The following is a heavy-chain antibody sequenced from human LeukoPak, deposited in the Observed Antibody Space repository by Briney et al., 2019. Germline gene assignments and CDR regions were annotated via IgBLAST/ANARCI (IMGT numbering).Heavy chain of an antibody. D-gene: IGHD2-2*01. CDR3: ARDSLNMPNWFDP. CDR2: IYHSGST. J-gene: IGHJ5*02. CDR1: GYSISSGYY. V-gene: IGHV4-38-2*02. Sequence: SETLSLTCTVSGYSISSGYYWGWIRPPPGKGLEWIGSIYHSGSTYYNPSLKSRVTISVDTSKNQFSLKLSSVTAADTAVYYCARDSLNMPNWFDPWGQGTLVTVSS.